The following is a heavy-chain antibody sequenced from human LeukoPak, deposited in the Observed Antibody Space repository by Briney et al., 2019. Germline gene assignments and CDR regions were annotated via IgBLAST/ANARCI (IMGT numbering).Heavy chain of an antibody. D-gene: IGHD2-2*02. CDR1: GYSISSGYY. J-gene: IGHJ3*02. V-gene: IGHV4-38-2*01. CDR3: ARQLYEIDI. CDR2: SYHSGST. Sequence: SETLSLTCAVSGYSISSGYYWGWIRQPPGKGLEWIGSSYHSGSTYYNPSLKSRVTISVDTSKNQFSLKLSSVTAADTAVYYCARQLYEIDIWGQGTMVTVSS.